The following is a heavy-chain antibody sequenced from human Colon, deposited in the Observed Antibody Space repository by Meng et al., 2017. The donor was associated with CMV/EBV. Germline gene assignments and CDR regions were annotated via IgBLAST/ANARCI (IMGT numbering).Heavy chain of an antibody. Sequence: ASVKVSCKASGYTFTAFYIHWVRQAPGQGLEWMGWINPNSGDTNYAPKFQGRVTMTRDTSIRTVYIELNRLTSDDTAIYSCARGRAPAGYSRYYFDYWAQGTLVTVSS. V-gene: IGHV1-2*02. D-gene: IGHD2-15*01. CDR1: GYTFTAFY. J-gene: IGHJ4*02. CDR2: INPNSGDT. CDR3: ARGRAPAGYSRYYFDY.